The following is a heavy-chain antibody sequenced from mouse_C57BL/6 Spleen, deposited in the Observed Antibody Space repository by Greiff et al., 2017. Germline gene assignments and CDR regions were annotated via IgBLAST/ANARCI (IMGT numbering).Heavy chain of an antibody. CDR3: AAYYSNYNWYFDV. CDR1: GYAFTNYS. J-gene: IGHJ1*03. Sequence: QVQLQQSGAELVRPGTSVKVSCKASGYAFTNYSIEWVKQRPGQGLEWIGVFNPGSGGTNYNEKFKGKATLTADKSSSTAYMQLSSLTSEDSAVYFCAAYYSNYNWYFDVWGTGTTVTVSS. D-gene: IGHD2-5*01. V-gene: IGHV1-54*01. CDR2: FNPGSGGT.